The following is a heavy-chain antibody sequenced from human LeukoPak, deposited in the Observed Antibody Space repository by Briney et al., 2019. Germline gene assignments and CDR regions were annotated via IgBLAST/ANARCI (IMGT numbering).Heavy chain of an antibody. D-gene: IGHD3-3*01. CDR1: GFTFSSYW. Sequence: GGSLRLXCAASGFTFSSYWMSWVRQAPGKGLEWVANIKQDGSEKYYVDSVKGRFTISRDNAKNSLYLQMNSLRAEDTAVYYCARPYYDFWSGYSPYYYYYMDVWGKGTTVTVSS. J-gene: IGHJ6*03. CDR2: IKQDGSEK. V-gene: IGHV3-7*01. CDR3: ARPYYDFWSGYSPYYYYYMDV.